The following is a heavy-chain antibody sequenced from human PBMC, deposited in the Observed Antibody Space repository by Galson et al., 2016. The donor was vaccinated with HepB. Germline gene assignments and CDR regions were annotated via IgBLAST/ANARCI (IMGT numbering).Heavy chain of an antibody. CDR3: AKRVSSSKYFDY. V-gene: IGHV3-23*01. CDR2: IGSRGDDT. D-gene: IGHD2-2*01. J-gene: IGHJ4*02. Sequence: SLRLSCAGSGFTFSSHPMNWVRQAPGKGLEWVSSIGSRGDDTYYADSVKGRFTVSRDNLKNTLYLQMNSLRADDTAVYYCAKRVSSSKYFDYWGQGTLVTASA. CDR1: GFTFSSHP.